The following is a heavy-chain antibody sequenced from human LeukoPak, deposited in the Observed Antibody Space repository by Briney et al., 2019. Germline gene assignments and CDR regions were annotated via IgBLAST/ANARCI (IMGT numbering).Heavy chain of an antibody. Sequence: KPGESLQISCKGSGYTFTSHWIAWVRQLPGKGLEWMGIIYPGDSDIRYSPSFQGQVTISADKSIGTAYLQWSSLKASDTAMYYCARGYRLDSWGQGTLVTVSS. D-gene: IGHD3-16*02. V-gene: IGHV5-51*01. CDR1: GYTFTSHW. CDR2: IYPGDSDI. CDR3: ARGYRLDS. J-gene: IGHJ4*02.